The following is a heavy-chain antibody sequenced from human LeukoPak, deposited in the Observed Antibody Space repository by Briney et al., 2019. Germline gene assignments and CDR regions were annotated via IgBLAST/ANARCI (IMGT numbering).Heavy chain of an antibody. CDR2: IYTSGST. J-gene: IGHJ6*03. CDR3: ARRNTMVRGVMAPLYYYYYMDV. D-gene: IGHD3-10*01. Sequence: SETLSLTCTVSGVSISSYYWSWIRQPAGKGLEWIGRIYTSGSTNYNPSLKSRVTMSVDTSKNQFSLKLSSVTAADTAVYYCARRNTMVRGVMAPLYYYYYMDVWGKGTTVTISS. CDR1: GVSISSYY. V-gene: IGHV4-4*07.